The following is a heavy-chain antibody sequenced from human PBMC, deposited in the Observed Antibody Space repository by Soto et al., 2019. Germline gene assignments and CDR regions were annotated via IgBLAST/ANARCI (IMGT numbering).Heavy chain of an antibody. Sequence: VASVKVSCKASGGTFSSYAISWVRQAPGQGLEWMGGIIPIFGTANYAQKFQGRVTITADESTSTAYMELSSLRSEDTAVYYCARDRAVAGYYYGMDVWGQGTTVTVSS. CDR3: ARDRAVAGYYYGMDV. V-gene: IGHV1-69*13. CDR1: GGTFSSYA. CDR2: IIPIFGTA. J-gene: IGHJ6*02. D-gene: IGHD6-19*01.